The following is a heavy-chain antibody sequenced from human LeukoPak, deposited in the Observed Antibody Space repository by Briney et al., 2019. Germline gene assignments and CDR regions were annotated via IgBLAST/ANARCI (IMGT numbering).Heavy chain of an antibody. V-gene: IGHV3-33*01. CDR2: IWYDGSNK. CDR1: GFTFSSYG. Sequence: GGSLRLSCAASGFTFSSYGMHWVRQAPGKGLEWVAVIWYDGSNKYYADSVEARFHIPRDNYKNMLYLQMNSLRAEATAVYYCASLHNFDLYYWGQGTLVTVSS. J-gene: IGHJ4*02. D-gene: IGHD3-9*01. CDR3: ASLHNFDLYY.